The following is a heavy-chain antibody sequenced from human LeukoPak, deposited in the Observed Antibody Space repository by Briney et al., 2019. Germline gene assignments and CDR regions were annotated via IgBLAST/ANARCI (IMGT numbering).Heavy chain of an antibody. J-gene: IGHJ4*02. CDR3: TRGAGWLIDY. CDR2: FYNSGRS. Sequence: PSETLSLTCTVSDDSISGYYRGWIRQPPGKGLEWIGYFYNSGRSTYNPSLKSRVTISADTSKSHFSLKLNSVTTADTAVNYCTRGAGWLIDYWGQGTLVTVSS. D-gene: IGHD3-16*01. CDR1: DDSISGYY. V-gene: IGHV4-59*01.